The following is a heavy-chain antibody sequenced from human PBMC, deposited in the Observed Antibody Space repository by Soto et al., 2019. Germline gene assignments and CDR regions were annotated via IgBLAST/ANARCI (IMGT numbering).Heavy chain of an antibody. CDR2: IYYSGST. Sequence: QLQLQESGPGLVKPSETLSLTCTVSGGSISSSSYYWGWIRQPPGKGLEWIGSIYYSGSTYYNPSLKSRVTISVDTSKNQFSLKLSSVTAADTAVYYCAIGVDIVVVVAAKGSYYMDVWGEGTTVTVSS. V-gene: IGHV4-39*01. D-gene: IGHD2-15*01. CDR3: AIGVDIVVVVAAKGSYYMDV. J-gene: IGHJ6*03. CDR1: GGSISSSSYY.